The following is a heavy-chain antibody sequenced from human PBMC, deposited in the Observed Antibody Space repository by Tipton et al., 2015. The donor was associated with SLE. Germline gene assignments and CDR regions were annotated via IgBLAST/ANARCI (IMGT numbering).Heavy chain of an antibody. D-gene: IGHD6-6*01. CDR1: GDSITSYY. Sequence: TLSLTCNVSGDSITSYYWSWLRQPPGKGLEWIGFIYHRGSTHYNPSLKGRVTLSLDTSKNQFSLKLNSVTAADTAVFYCARGRAFVQGGFDYWGQGTLVTVSS. V-gene: IGHV4-59*08. J-gene: IGHJ4*02. CDR3: ARGRAFVQGGFDY. CDR2: IYHRGST.